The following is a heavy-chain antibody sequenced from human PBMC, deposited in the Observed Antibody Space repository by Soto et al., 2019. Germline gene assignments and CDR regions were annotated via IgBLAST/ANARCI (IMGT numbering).Heavy chain of an antibody. D-gene: IGHD3-3*01. J-gene: IGHJ6*02. CDR1: GFTFSSYS. CDR2: ISSSSSYI. V-gene: IGHV3-21*01. CDR3: ARDPESSLRFLEWLNYGMDV. Sequence: AGGSLRLSCAASGFTFSSYSMNWVRQAPGKGLEWVSSISSSSSYIYYADSVKGRFTISRDNAKNSLYLQMNSLRAEDTAVYYCARDPESSLRFLEWLNYGMDVWGQGTTVTAP.